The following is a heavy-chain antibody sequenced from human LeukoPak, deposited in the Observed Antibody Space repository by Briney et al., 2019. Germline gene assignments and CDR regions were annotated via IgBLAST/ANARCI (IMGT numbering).Heavy chain of an antibody. D-gene: IGHD2-2*01. CDR3: ARRRCTSCPFDY. V-gene: IGHV4-61*08. CDR2: INDSGAT. Sequence: SETLSLTCAVSGGSISSGGYSWSWIRQPPGKGLEWMGYINDSGATNYIPSLRSRVTISVDTSKNQFSLKLSSVTAADTAVYYCARRRCTSCPFDYWGQGTLVTVSS. J-gene: IGHJ4*02. CDR1: GGSISSGGYS.